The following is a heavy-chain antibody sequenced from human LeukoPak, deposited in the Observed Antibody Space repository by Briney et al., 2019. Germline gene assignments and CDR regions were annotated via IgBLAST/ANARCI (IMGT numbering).Heavy chain of an antibody. CDR2: INSNSGVT. J-gene: IGHJ4*02. D-gene: IGHD2-15*01. Sequence: ASVKVSCKASGYTFTGYYMHWVRQAPGQGLEWMGWINSNSGVTKYAQKFQGRVIMTRDTSITTADMELTSLRSDDTAVYYCARGPATTGFDYWGQGTLVTVSS. CDR3: ARGPATTGFDY. CDR1: GYTFTGYY. V-gene: IGHV1-2*02.